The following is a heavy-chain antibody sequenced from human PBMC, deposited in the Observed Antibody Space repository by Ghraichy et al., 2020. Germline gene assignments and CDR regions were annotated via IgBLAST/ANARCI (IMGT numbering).Heavy chain of an antibody. V-gene: IGHV6-1*01. CDR2: TYYRSKWYN. CDR3: ARGITDSSGWYLILDY. J-gene: IGHJ4*02. Sequence: SQTLSLTCAISGDSVSSNSAAWNWIRQSPSRGLEWLGRTYYRSKWYNDYAVSVKSRITINPDTSKNQFSLQLNSVTPEDTAVYYCARGITDSSGWYLILDYWGQGTLVTVSS. CDR1: GDSVSSNSAA. D-gene: IGHD6-19*01.